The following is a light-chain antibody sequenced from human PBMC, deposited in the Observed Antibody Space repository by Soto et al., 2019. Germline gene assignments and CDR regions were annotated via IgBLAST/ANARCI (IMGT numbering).Light chain of an antibody. CDR3: QQRSNWPFI. CDR1: QSVDIN. V-gene: IGKV3-11*01. J-gene: IGKJ5*01. Sequence: EIVMTQSPATLSVSPGERATLSCRASQSVDINLAWYQKKAGQAPRLLIYDASNRATGIPARFSGSGSGTDFTLTIISLEPEDFAVYYCQQRSNWPFIFGQGTRLEIK. CDR2: DAS.